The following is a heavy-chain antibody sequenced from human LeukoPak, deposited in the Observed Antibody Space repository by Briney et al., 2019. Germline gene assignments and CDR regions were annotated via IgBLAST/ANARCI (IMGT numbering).Heavy chain of an antibody. CDR3: ARDKYADDAFDI. CDR1: GFTVSSNY. D-gene: IGHD2-2*01. CDR2: IYSGGST. Sequence: PGGSLRLSCAASGFTVSSNYMSWVRQAPGMGLEWVSVIYSGGSTYYADSVKGRFTISRDNSKNTLYPQMNSLRAEDTAVYYCARDKYADDAFDIWGQGTMVTVSS. V-gene: IGHV3-66*02. J-gene: IGHJ3*02.